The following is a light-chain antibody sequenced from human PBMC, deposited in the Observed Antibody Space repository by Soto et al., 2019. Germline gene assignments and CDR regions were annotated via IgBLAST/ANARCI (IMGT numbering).Light chain of an antibody. V-gene: IGKV1-5*01. CDR1: QSISRW. CDR2: DAS. CDR3: QQYNTYST. J-gene: IGKJ5*01. Sequence: DIQMTQSPSTLSASFGDSVTIXXRASQSISRWLAWYQQKPGKAPHALIYDASSLKSGVPSRFSGNGSGTEFTLTISSLQPDDFATYYCQQYNTYSTFGQGTRLEIK.